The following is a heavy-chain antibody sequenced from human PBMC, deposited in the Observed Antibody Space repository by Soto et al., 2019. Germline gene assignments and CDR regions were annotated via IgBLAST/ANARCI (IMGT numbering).Heavy chain of an antibody. Sequence: GSLRLSCAASGFTFSSYAMDWVRQAPGKGLEWVAVISYDGSQKYYADSVEGRFTISRDNSKNTLFLQMNSLRGEDTAVYYCARDQAGLFDYWGQGTLVTVSS. D-gene: IGHD6-13*01. J-gene: IGHJ4*02. CDR3: ARDQAGLFDY. V-gene: IGHV3-30-3*01. CDR1: GFTFSSYA. CDR2: ISYDGSQK.